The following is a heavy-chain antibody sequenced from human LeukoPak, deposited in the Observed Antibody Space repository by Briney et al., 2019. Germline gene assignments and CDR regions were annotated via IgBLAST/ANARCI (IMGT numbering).Heavy chain of an antibody. J-gene: IGHJ3*02. Sequence: ASVKVSCKASGYTFTSYDINWVRQATGQGLEWMGWMNPNSGNTGYAQKFQGRVTITADKSTSTAYMELSSLRSEDTAVYYCARGYDSKPAHSADAFDIWGQGTMVTVSS. CDR2: MNPNSGNT. CDR3: ARGYDSKPAHSADAFDI. V-gene: IGHV1-8*03. D-gene: IGHD3-22*01. CDR1: GYTFTSYD.